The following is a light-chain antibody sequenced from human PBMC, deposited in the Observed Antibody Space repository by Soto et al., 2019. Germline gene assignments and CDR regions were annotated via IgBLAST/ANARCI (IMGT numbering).Light chain of an antibody. Sequence: QSVLTQPASVSGSPGQSITISCIGTSSDVGGYNYVSWYQQHPGKAPKLMIYDVSYRPSGVSDRFSGSKSGNTASLTISGLQSEDEADYYCDSYTSGSSYVFGTGTKLTVL. CDR3: DSYTSGSSYV. V-gene: IGLV2-14*01. CDR2: DVS. J-gene: IGLJ1*01. CDR1: SSDVGGYNY.